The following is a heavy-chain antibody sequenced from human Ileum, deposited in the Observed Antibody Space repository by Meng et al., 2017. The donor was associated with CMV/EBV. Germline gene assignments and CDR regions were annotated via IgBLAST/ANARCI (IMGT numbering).Heavy chain of an antibody. Sequence: GESLKISCAVSGVTVSTHYMSWVRQAPGKGLEWVSVIYPDGTTYYADSVKGRFTISSDNFHNMPYLQMNSLRAEDTALYYCARDSTSPGRWGSWGQGTLVTVSS. CDR2: IYPDGTT. V-gene: IGHV3-53*01. CDR3: ARDSTSPGRWGS. CDR1: GVTVSTHY. D-gene: IGHD1-26*01. J-gene: IGHJ5*02.